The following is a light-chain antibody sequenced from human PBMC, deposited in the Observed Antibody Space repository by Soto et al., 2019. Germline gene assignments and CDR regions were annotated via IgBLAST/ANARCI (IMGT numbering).Light chain of an antibody. J-gene: IGLJ1*01. CDR3: QSYYTSLTGPRV. CDR2: GNS. CDR1: SSNIGAGFD. V-gene: IGLV1-40*01. Sequence: QSVLTQPPSVSGAPGQRVTISCTGSSSNIGAGFDVHWYQQLPGTAPKLLIYGNSNRPSGVPDRFSGSKSGTSASLAITGLQAEDEADYYCQSYYTSLTGPRVFGTGTKVTVL.